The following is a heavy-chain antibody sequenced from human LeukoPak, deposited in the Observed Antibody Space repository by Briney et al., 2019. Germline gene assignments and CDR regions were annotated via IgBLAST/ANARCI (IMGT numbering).Heavy chain of an antibody. CDR3: ARGGYSGYGKPFDY. D-gene: IGHD5-12*01. Sequence: PSETLSLTCAVYGGPFSGYYWSWIRQPPGKGLEWIGEINHSGSTNYNPSLRSRVTISVDTSKNQFSLKLSSVAAADTAVYYCARGGYSGYGKPFDYWGQGTLVTVSS. CDR1: GGPFSGYY. CDR2: INHSGST. J-gene: IGHJ4*02. V-gene: IGHV4-34*01.